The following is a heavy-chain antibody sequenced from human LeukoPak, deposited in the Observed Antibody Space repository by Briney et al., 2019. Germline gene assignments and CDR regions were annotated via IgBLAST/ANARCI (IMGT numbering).Heavy chain of an antibody. J-gene: IGHJ4*02. CDR2: IYSDNT. D-gene: IGHD4/OR15-4a*01. Sequence: GGSLRFSCTVSGFTVSSNSMSWHRQAPGQGLEWVSFIYSDNTHYSDSVKGRFTISRDNSKNTLYLQMNSLRAEDTAVYYCARRAGAYSHPYDYWGQGTLVTVSS. CDR1: GFTVSSNS. V-gene: IGHV3-53*01. CDR3: ARRAGAYSHPYDY.